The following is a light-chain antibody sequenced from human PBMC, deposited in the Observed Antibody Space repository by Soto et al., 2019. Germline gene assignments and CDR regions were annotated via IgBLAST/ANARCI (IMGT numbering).Light chain of an antibody. J-gene: IGKJ1*01. Sequence: DIQMTQSPSSLSASVGDRVTITCQASQSISRFLNWYQHVPGKAPQPLIYAASTLQSGVPSSFIGSESGTDFTLTISCLQPEECATYYCQQSYSSPWTFGKGTKVEIK. CDR1: QSISRF. CDR2: AAS. CDR3: QQSYSSPWT. V-gene: IGKV1-39*01.